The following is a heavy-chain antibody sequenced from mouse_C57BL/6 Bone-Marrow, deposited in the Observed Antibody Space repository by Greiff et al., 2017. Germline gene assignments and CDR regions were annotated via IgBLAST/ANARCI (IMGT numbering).Heavy chain of an antibody. D-gene: IGHD1-1*01. CDR3: ARHYYGSSFDY. CDR1: GFTFSDYS. Sequence: EVKLVESGGGLVQPGGSLKLSCAASGFTFSDYSMYWVRQTPEKRLEWVAYISNGGGSTYYPDTVKGRFTISRDNAKNTLYLQMSRLKSEDTAMYYCARHYYGSSFDYWGQGTTLTVSA. V-gene: IGHV5-12*01. J-gene: IGHJ2*01. CDR2: ISNGGGST.